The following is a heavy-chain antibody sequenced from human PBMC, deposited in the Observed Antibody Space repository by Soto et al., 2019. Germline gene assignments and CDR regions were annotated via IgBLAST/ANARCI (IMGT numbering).Heavy chain of an antibody. CDR2: INAGNGNT. V-gene: IGHV1-3*01. CDR3: AGERGGVQLYYGMDV. CDR1: GYTFTSYA. J-gene: IGHJ6*02. Sequence: ASVKVSCKASGYTFTSYAMHWVRQAPGQRLEWMGWINAGNGNTKYSQKFQGRVTITRDTSASTAYMGLSSLRSEDTAVYYCAGERGGVQLYYGMDVWGQGTTVTVSS. D-gene: IGHD5-18*01.